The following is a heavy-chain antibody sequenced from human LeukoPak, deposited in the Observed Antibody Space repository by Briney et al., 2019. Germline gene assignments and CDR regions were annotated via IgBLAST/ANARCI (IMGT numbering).Heavy chain of an antibody. J-gene: IGHJ4*02. CDR1: GFTFSSYG. D-gene: IGHD6-13*01. Sequence: GRSLRLSCAASGFTFSSYGMHWVRQAPGKGLEWVAVISYDGSNKYYADSVKGRFTISRDNSKNTLYLQMNSLRAEDTAVYYCAKGVGSSHGYWGQGTLVTVSS. CDR3: AKGVGSSHGY. V-gene: IGHV3-30*18. CDR2: ISYDGSNK.